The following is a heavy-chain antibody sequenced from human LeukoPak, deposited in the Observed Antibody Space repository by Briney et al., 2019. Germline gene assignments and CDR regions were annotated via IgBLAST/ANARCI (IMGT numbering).Heavy chain of an antibody. CDR1: GFTFSSYW. CDR2: IKQDGSEK. J-gene: IGHJ4*02. Sequence: GGSLRLTCAASGFTFSSYWMSWVRQAPGKGLEWVANIKQDGSEKYYVDSVKGRFTISRDNAKNSLYLQMNSLRVEDTAVYYCARAGDYDYVWGSYRYGYWGQGTLVTVSS. CDR3: ARAGDYDYVWGSYRYGY. V-gene: IGHV3-7*01. D-gene: IGHD3-16*02.